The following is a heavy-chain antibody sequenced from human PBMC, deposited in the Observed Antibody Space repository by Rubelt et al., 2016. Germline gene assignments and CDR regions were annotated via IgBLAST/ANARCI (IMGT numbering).Heavy chain of an antibody. J-gene: IGHJ3*02. CDR3: AIERNAWAWPSLRLLDAFAI. CDR2: INAGNGNT. V-gene: IGHV1-3*01. Sequence: QVQLVQSGAEVKKPGASVKVSCKASGYTFTSYAMHWVRQAPGQRLEWVGWINAGNGNTKYSQKFQGRGRITRETSASRGMMAFSWQSVEANALYHGAIERNAWAWPSLRLLDAFAIWAQGTPVNVSS. CDR1: GYTFTSYA. D-gene: IGHD1-1*01.